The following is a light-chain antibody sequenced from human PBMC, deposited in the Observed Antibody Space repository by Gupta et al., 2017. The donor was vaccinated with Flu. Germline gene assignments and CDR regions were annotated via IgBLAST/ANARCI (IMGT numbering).Light chain of an antibody. Sequence: EIVLTQSPATLSLSPGQRATLSCRASQSVSTYLAWYKQKPGQAPRLLIFDASNRATGVPARFSGSGYGTDFTLTISSREPEDFAVYYCQQRRNWPPITFGQGTRLEIK. CDR2: DAS. CDR1: QSVSTY. V-gene: IGKV3-11*01. J-gene: IGKJ5*01. CDR3: QQRRNWPPIT.